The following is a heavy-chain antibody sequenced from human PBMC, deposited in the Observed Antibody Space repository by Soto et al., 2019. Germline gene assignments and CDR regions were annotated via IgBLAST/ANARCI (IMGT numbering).Heavy chain of an antibody. Sequence: EVQLVQSGAEVKKPGESLKISCKASGYSFTSYWIGWVRQMPGKGLEWMGIIFPGDSDTTYSPSFQGQVAISADKSTSTAYLHWTSLKASDTAMYYCARRGRDGYYYVMEVWGQGTTVTVSS. CDR1: GYSFTSYW. V-gene: IGHV5-51*01. D-gene: IGHD3-16*01. J-gene: IGHJ6*02. CDR3: ARRGRDGYYYVMEV. CDR2: IFPGDSDT.